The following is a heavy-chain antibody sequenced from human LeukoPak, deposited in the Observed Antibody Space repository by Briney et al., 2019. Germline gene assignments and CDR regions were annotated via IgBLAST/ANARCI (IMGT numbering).Heavy chain of an antibody. J-gene: IGHJ4*02. Sequence: KTGGSLRLSCAASGFTFSSYSMNWVRQAPGKGLEWVSSISSSSSYIYYADSVKGRFTISRDNAKNSLYLQMNGLRAEDTAVYYCARVGAMGTTVVPFDYWGQGTLVTVSS. CDR1: GFTFSSYS. V-gene: IGHV3-21*01. CDR3: ARVGAMGTTVVPFDY. CDR2: ISSSSSYI. D-gene: IGHD4-23*01.